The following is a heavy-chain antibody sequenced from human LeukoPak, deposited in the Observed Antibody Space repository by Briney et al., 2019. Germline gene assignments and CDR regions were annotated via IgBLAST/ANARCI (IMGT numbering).Heavy chain of an antibody. CDR2: ISSSSSTI. CDR1: GFTFSSYG. D-gene: IGHD1-26*01. J-gene: IGHJ6*02. V-gene: IGHV3-48*04. CDR3: AREAYRGKLGMDV. Sequence: GGSLRLSCAASGFTFSSYGMHWVRQAPGKGLEWVSYISSSSSTIYYADSVKGRFTISRDNAKNSLCLQMNSLRAEDTAVYYCAREAYRGKLGMDVWGQGTTVTVSS.